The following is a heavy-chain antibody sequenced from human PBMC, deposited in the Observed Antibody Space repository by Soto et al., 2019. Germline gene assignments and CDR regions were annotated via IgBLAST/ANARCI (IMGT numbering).Heavy chain of an antibody. Sequence: EVQLLASGGGLVRPGGSLRLSCAASGFTFSHYVLSWVRQAPGGGLEWVSSISGSGSSVYLADSVRGRFAMSRDLSTNTVSLQMNSLTVEDTAIYYCAKVRASYLSASYFYYGLEVWGQGTTVTVSS. CDR2: ISGSGSSV. CDR3: AKVRASYLSASYFYYGLEV. D-gene: IGHD2-21*01. J-gene: IGHJ6*02. V-gene: IGHV3-23*01. CDR1: GFTFSHYV.